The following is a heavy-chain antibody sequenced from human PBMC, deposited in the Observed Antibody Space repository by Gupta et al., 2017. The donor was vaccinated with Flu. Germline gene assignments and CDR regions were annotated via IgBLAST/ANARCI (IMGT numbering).Heavy chain of an antibody. D-gene: IGHD4-17*01. Sequence: AMSWVRQAPGKGLEWVGFIKSKTYGGTTEYAASVKGRFTISRDDSKSIAYLQMNSLKTEDTAVYYCTRDPWGSVTGSFDYWGQGSLVTVSS. V-gene: IGHV3-49*04. CDR2: IKSKTYGGTT. CDR1: A. CDR3: TRDPWGSVTGSFDY. J-gene: IGHJ4*02.